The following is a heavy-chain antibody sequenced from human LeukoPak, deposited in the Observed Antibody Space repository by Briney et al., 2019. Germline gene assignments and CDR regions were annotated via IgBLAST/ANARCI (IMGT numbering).Heavy chain of an antibody. Sequence: GRSLRLSCVASGFTFSSHGMHWVRQAPGKGLEWVAVIWHDGSHRYYPDSVKGRFTISRDNSKNTLFLQMDSLRVDDTVVYYCVRDNAAADGALDYWGQGSLVTVSS. CDR3: VRDNAAADGALDY. CDR2: IWHDGSHR. CDR1: GFTFSSHG. J-gene: IGHJ4*02. D-gene: IGHD5-24*01. V-gene: IGHV3-33*01.